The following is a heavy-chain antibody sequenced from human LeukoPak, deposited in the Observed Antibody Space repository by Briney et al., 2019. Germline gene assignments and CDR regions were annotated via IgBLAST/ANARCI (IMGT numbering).Heavy chain of an antibody. CDR3: ATIYSGSYWGIDY. CDR1: GGSISSSPYY. V-gene: IGHV4-39*01. Sequence: PSETLSLTCTVSGGSISSSPYYWGWIRQPPGKGLEWIGTIYYSGTTYYNPSLKSRVTISVDTSKKQFSLKLTSVTAADTAVYYCATIYSGSYWGIDYWGQGTLVTVSS. J-gene: IGHJ4*02. D-gene: IGHD1-26*01. CDR2: IYYSGTT.